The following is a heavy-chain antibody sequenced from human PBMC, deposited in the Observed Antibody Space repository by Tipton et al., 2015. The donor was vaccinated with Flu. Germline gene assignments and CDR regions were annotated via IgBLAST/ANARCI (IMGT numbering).Heavy chain of an antibody. J-gene: IGHJ4*02. V-gene: IGHV3-53*01. Sequence: SLRLSCVVSGFTVSSNYMTWVRQAPGKGLEWVSVIYSGGSTNYADSVKGRFTISRDNSKNTVYLLMNSLRVEDTAVYYCARDTGGYCSGSSCLPRFDYWGQGTLVTVSS. CDR1: GFTVSSNY. CDR3: ARDTGGYCSGSSCLPRFDY. D-gene: IGHD2-15*01. CDR2: IYSGGST.